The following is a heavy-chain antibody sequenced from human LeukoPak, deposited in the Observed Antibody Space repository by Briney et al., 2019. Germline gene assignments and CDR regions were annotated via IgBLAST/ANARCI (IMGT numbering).Heavy chain of an antibody. CDR1: GYSFTSYW. J-gene: IGHJ5*02. CDR2: IYSGDSDT. CDR3: ARHVSTREYINWFDP. D-gene: IGHD6-6*01. V-gene: IGHV5-51*01. Sequence: GESLKISCKGSGYSFTSYWIGWVRQMPGKGLEWMGIIYSGDSDTRYSPSFQGQVTISADKSISTAYLQWSSLKASDTAMYYCARHVSTREYINWFDPWGQGTLVTVSS.